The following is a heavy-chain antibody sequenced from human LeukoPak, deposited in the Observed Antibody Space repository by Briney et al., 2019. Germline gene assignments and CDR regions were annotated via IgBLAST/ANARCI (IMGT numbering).Heavy chain of an antibody. CDR3: AGRSIAARAFNC. CDR2: ISYDGSNK. Sequence: GGSLRPSCAASGFTFSSYGMHWVRQAPGKGLEWVAVISYDGSNKYYADSVKGRFTISRDNSKNTLYLQMNSLRAEDTAVYFCAGRSIAARAFNCWGQGTLVTVSS. J-gene: IGHJ4*02. D-gene: IGHD6-6*01. CDR1: GFTFSSYG. V-gene: IGHV3-30*03.